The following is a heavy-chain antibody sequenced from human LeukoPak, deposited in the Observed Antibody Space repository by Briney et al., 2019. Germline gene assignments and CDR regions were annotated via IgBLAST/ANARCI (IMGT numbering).Heavy chain of an antibody. J-gene: IGHJ4*02. D-gene: IGHD3-10*01. CDR1: GITLSNYG. CDR3: AKRGVVIRVVLVGFHKEAYYFDS. CDR2: TSDSGGRT. Sequence: PGGSLTLSCAVSGITLSNYGMSWVRQAPGKGRGWVAGTSDSGGRTNYADSVKGRFTISKDNPKNTLYLQMNSLRAEDTAVYFCAKRGVVIRVVLVGFHKEAYYFDSWGQGALVTVSS. V-gene: IGHV3-23*01.